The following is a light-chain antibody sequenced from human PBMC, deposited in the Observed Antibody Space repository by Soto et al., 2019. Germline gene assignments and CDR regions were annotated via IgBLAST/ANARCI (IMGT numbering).Light chain of an antibody. V-gene: IGKV3-20*01. Sequence: EIVLTQSPGTLSLSPGERATLSCRTSQSVGSSYLAWYQQRPGQAPRLLIYGASTRATGIPDRFSGSGSETDFTLTISRLEPEDFAVYYCQQYGTSFWTFGQGTKV. CDR1: QSVGSSY. J-gene: IGKJ1*01. CDR2: GAS. CDR3: QQYGTSFWT.